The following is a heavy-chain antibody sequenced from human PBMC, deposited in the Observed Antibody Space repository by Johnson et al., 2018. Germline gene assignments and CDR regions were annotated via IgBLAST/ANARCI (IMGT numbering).Heavy chain of an antibody. V-gene: IGHV3-11*04. CDR3: ERATTEYFQH. Sequence: QVQLVQSGGGLVKPGGSLRLSCAASGFTFSDYYMSWIRQAPGTGLEWVSYISSSGSTIYYAASVKGRFTSSRDNAKNSLYLQRNSLRAEDTAVYYCERATTEYFQHWGQGTLVTVSS. J-gene: IGHJ1*01. D-gene: IGHD4-11*01. CDR2: ISSSGSTI. CDR1: GFTFSDYY.